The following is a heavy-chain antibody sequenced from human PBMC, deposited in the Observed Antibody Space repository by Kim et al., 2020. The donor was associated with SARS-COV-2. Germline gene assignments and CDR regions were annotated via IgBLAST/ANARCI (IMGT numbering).Heavy chain of an antibody. CDR1: GGSISSYY. D-gene: IGHD4-17*01. CDR3: ARGRGVTTVGWFDP. Sequence: SETLSLTCTVSGGSISSYYWSWIRQPPGKGLEWIGYIYYSGSTNYNPSLKSRVTISVDTSKNQFSLKLSSVTAADTAVYYCARGRGVTTVGWFDPWGQGTLVTVSS. J-gene: IGHJ5*02. V-gene: IGHV4-59*01. CDR2: IYYSGST.